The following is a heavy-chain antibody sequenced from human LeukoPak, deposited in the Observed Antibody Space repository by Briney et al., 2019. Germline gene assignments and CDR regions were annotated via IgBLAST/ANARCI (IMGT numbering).Heavy chain of an antibody. J-gene: IGHJ5*02. V-gene: IGHV4-39*01. CDR3: ARNPHLNWFDP. CDR1: GGSISSSSYY. Sequence: SETLSLTCTVSGGSISSSSYYWSWIRQPPGKGLEWIGSIYYSGSTYYNPSLKSRVTISVDTSKNQFSLKLSSVTAADTAVYYCARNPHLNWFDPWGQGTPVTVSS. CDR2: IYYSGST.